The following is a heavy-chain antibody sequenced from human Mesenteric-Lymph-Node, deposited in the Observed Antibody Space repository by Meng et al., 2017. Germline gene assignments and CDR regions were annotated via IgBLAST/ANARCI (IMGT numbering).Heavy chain of an antibody. D-gene: IGHD3-10*01. Sequence: SVKVSCKASGGTFISYTISWVRQAPGQGREWMGRIIPILGIANYAQKFQGRVTITADKSTSTAYMELSSLRSEDTAVYYCASGLMGSGSYPRDYWGQGTLVTVSS. J-gene: IGHJ4*02. CDR2: IIPILGIA. CDR3: ASGLMGSGSYPRDY. V-gene: IGHV1-69*02. CDR1: GGTFISYT.